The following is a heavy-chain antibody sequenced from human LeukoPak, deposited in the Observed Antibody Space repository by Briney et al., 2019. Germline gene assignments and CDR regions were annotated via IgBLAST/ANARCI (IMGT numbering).Heavy chain of an antibody. J-gene: IGHJ6*02. V-gene: IGHV3-9*01. Sequence: GGSLRLSCAASGFTFDDYAMHWVRQAPGKGLEWVSGISWNSGSIGHADSVKGRFTISRDNAKNSLYLQMNSLRAEDTALYYCAKGLHYCTNGVCPRGMDVWGQGTTVTVSS. CDR3: AKGLHYCTNGVCPRGMDV. CDR1: GFTFDDYA. CDR2: ISWNSGSI. D-gene: IGHD2-8*01.